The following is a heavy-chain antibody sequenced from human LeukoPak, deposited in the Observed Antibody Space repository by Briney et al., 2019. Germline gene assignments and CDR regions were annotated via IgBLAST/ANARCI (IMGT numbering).Heavy chain of an antibody. V-gene: IGHV3-7*01. D-gene: IGHD6-13*01. J-gene: IGHJ4*02. Sequence: GGSLRLSCAASGFTFSSYWMSWVRQAPGKGLEWVANIKQDGSEKYYVDSVKGRFTISRDNAKNSLYLQMNSLRAEDTAVYYCARDDGGYSSSWYMVYWGQGTLVTVSS. CDR3: ARDDGGYSSSWYMVY. CDR2: IKQDGSEK. CDR1: GFTFSSYW.